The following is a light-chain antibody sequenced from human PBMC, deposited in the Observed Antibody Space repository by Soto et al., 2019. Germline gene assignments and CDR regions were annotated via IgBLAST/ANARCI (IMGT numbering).Light chain of an antibody. CDR3: QSSGV. CDR2: EDN. CDR1: SGSIASNY. V-gene: IGLV6-57*01. J-gene: IGLJ3*02. Sequence: NFMLTQPHSVSESPGKTVTISCTRSSGSIASNYVQWYQQRPGSSPTTVIYEDNQRPSGVPHRFSGSIDSSSNSASLTISGLKTEDEADYYCQSSGVFGGGTKLTVL.